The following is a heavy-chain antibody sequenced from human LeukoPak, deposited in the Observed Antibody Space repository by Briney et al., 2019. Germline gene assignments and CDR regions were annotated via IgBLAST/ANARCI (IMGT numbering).Heavy chain of an antibody. V-gene: IGHV4-34*01. Sequence: PSETLSLTCAVYNGSFSGYYWGWIRQPPGKGLEWIGSIYHSGSTYYNPSLKSRVTISVDTSKNQFSLKLSSVTAADTAVYYCARPVRVFSFDYWGQGTLVTVSS. CDR1: NGSFSGYY. CDR2: IYHSGST. CDR3: ARPVRVFSFDY. D-gene: IGHD2-8*01. J-gene: IGHJ4*02.